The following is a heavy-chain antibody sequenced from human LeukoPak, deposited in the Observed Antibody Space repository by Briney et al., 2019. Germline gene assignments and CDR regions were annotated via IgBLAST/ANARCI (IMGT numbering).Heavy chain of an antibody. CDR1: GGSFSGYY. CDR2: IYYSGST. Sequence: SETLSLTCAVYGGSFSGYYWSWIRQHPGKGLEWIGYIYYSGSTYYNPSLKSRVTISVDTSKNQFSLKLSSVTAADTAVYYCARGVGRGAFDIWGQGTMVTVSS. CDR3: ARGVGRGAFDI. D-gene: IGHD1-26*01. V-gene: IGHV4-34*01. J-gene: IGHJ3*02.